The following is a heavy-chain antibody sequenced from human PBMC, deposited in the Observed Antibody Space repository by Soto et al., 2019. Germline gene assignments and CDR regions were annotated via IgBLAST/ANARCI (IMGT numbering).Heavy chain of an antibody. CDR1: RFTFGSYW. CDR2: INSDGSTT. V-gene: IGHV3-74*01. Sequence: EVQLVESGGDLVQPGGSLRLSCAASRFTFGSYWMYWVRQAPGKGLVWVSRINSDGSTTNYGDSVKVRFTISRDNAKSTLYLQMNSLRAEDTAVYYCARAGWYRFDYWGQGTLLTVSS. J-gene: IGHJ4*02. CDR3: ARAGWYRFDY. D-gene: IGHD2-15*01.